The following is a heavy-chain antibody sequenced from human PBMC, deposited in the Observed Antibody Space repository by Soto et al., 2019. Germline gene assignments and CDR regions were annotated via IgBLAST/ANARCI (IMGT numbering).Heavy chain of an antibody. D-gene: IGHD1-20*01. V-gene: IGHV1-2*02. CDR2: VNPHTGGT. J-gene: IGHJ3*02. CDR3: ARVTHTITGAFDI. Sequence: ASVKVSCKTSGYTFIGYYLNWVRQAPGQGLEWMGWVNPHTGGTHYAQKFQGRVTMTRDTSISTAYMELSRLRSDDTAVYYCARVTHTITGAFDIWGQGTMVTVSS. CDR1: GYTFIGYY.